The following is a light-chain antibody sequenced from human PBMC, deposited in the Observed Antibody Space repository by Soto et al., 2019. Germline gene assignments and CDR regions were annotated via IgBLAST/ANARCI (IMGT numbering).Light chain of an antibody. V-gene: IGLV4-69*01. CDR3: QTWGTGIQV. CDR2: LNSDGSH. Sequence: QPVLTQSPSASASLGASVKLTCTLSSGHSSYAIAWHQQQSEKGPRYLMKLNSDGSHTKGDGIPDRFSGSSSGAERYLTISRLQSEDEADYYCQTWGTGIQVFGGGTKVTVL. CDR1: SGHSSYA. J-gene: IGLJ3*02.